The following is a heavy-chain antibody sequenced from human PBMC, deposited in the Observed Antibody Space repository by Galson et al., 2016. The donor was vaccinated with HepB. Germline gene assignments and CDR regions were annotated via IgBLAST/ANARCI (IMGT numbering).Heavy chain of an antibody. CDR3: AKRTTGTIWSVDI. V-gene: IGHV3-23*01. J-gene: IGHJ6*02. D-gene: IGHD1-1*01. Sequence: SLRLSCAASGFTFDSYAMYWVRQAPGQGLEWVSAINAGDSGNKYYVDSVKGRFTISRDNSKNTLYLQMNGLRAEDTVVYYCAKRTTGTIWSVDIWGQGTTVTVSS. CDR1: GFTFDSYA. CDR2: INAGDSGNK.